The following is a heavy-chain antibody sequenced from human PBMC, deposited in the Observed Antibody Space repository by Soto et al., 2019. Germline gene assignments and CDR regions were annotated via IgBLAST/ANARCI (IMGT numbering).Heavy chain of an antibody. CDR1: GGPISSGGYY. J-gene: IGHJ4*02. V-gene: IGHV4-31*03. Sequence: SETLSLTCTVSGGPISSGGYYWSWIRQHPGKGLEWIGYIYYSGSTYYNPSLKSRVTISVDTSKNQFSLKLSSVTAADTAVYYCARGGGLMHLFDYWGQGTLVTVSS. D-gene: IGHD3-16*01. CDR2: IYYSGST. CDR3: ARGGGLMHLFDY.